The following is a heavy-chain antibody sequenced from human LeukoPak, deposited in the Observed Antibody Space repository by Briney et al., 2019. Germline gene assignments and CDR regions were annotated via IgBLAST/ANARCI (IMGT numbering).Heavy chain of an antibody. CDR2: IYYSGST. J-gene: IGHJ3*02. CDR3: ARDKDTAMGDGAFDI. CDR1: DDSITMYY. Sequence: PSETLSLTCSVSDDSITMYYWSWIRQPPGKGLEWIGYIYYSGSTNYNPSLKSRVTISVDTSKNQFSLKLSSVTAADTAVYYCARDKDTAMGDGAFDIWGQGTMVTVSS. V-gene: IGHV4-59*01. D-gene: IGHD5-18*01.